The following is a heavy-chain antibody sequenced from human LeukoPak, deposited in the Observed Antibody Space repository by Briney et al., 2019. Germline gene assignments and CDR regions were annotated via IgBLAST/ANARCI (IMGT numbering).Heavy chain of an antibody. CDR3: AKDDALGRYPP. CDR2: ISPGGDIT. D-gene: IGHD7-27*01. Sequence: PGGSLRLSCAASGFTFSNHGMNWVRQAPGKGLEWVSGISPGGDITYYADSVQGWFTISSDNSKNTVYVQMNSLRAGDTAVDFFAKDDALGRYPPWGQGNPVTVS. CDR1: GFTFSNHG. V-gene: IGHV3-23*01. J-gene: IGHJ1*01.